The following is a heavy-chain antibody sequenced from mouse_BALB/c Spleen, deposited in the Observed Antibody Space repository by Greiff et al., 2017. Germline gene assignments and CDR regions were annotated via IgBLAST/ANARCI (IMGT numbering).Heavy chain of an antibody. V-gene: IGHV2-2*02. D-gene: IGHD2-14*01. J-gene: IGHJ2*01. Sequence: VQRVESGPGLVQPSQSLSITCTASGFSLTSYGVHWVRQSPGKGLEWLGVIWSGGSTDYNAAFISRLSISKDNSKSQVFFKMNSLQANYTAIYYCARRGYEALDYFDYWGQGTTLTVSS. CDR1: GFSLTSYG. CDR3: ARRGYEALDYFDY. CDR2: IWSGGST.